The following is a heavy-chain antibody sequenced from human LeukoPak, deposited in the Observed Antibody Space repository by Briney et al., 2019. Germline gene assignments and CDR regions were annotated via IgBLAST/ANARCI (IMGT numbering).Heavy chain of an antibody. CDR1: GFTFSSNA. V-gene: IGHV3-23*01. J-gene: IGHJ4*02. CDR3: TKRPFSGYFDY. CDR2: LSGGGDGT. D-gene: IGHD6-25*01. Sequence: PGGSLRLSCEASGFTFSSNAMSWVRQAPGKGLEWVSALSGGGDGTYYADSVKGRFTISRDNSKNTLYLQMNSLRAEDTAVYYCTKRPFSGYFDYWGQGTLVTVSS.